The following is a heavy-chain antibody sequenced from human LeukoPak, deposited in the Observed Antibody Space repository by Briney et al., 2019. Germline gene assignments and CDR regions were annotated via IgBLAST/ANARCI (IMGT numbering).Heavy chain of an antibody. D-gene: IGHD3-16*01. V-gene: IGHV3-21*01. CDR1: GFTFSSYS. Sequence: KPGGSLRLSCAASGFTFSSYSMNWVRQAPGKGLEWVSSISSSSSYIYYADSVKGRFTISRDNAKNSLYLQMNSLRAEDTAVYYCAREPYYDYVWGSHLVGGFDPWGQGTLVTVSS. J-gene: IGHJ5*02. CDR3: AREPYYDYVWGSHLVGGFDP. CDR2: ISSSSSYI.